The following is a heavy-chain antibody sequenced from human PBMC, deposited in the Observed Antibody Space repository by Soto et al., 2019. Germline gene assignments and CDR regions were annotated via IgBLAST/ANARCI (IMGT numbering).Heavy chain of an antibody. CDR2: IYYSGST. J-gene: IGHJ4*02. CDR3: AREGRTGYSFGLDY. Sequence: QVQLQESGPGLVKPSQTLSLTCTVSGGSISSGGYYWSWIRQHPGKGLEWIGYIYYSGSTYYNPSLESRVTISVDTSKNQFSLELRSVTAADTAVYYCAREGRTGYSFGLDYWGLGTLVTVSS. D-gene: IGHD5-18*01. V-gene: IGHV4-31*03. CDR1: GGSISSGGYY.